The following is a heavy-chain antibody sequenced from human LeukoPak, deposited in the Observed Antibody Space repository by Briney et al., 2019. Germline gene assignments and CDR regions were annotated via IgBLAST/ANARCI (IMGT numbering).Heavy chain of an antibody. V-gene: IGHV1-2*02. CDR2: INPNSGGT. J-gene: IGHJ6*02. CDR3: ARDLPITMIVVVITTFYYGMDV. Sequence: ASVKVSCKASGYTFTGYYMHWVRQAPGQGLEWMGWINPNSGGTNYAQKLQGRVTMTTDTSTSTAYMELRSLRSDDTAVYYCARDLPITMIVVVITTFYYGMDVWGQGTTVTVSS. CDR1: GYTFTGYY. D-gene: IGHD3-22*01.